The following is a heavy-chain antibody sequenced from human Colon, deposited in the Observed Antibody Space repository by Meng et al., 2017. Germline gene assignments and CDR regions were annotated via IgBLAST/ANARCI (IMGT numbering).Heavy chain of an antibody. CDR3: ARDSGVVTPILDY. CDR2: IWYDGSRR. J-gene: IGHJ4*02. V-gene: IGHV3-33*01. CDR1: GYRFSGYG. Sequence: GESLKISCEATGYRFSGYGMHWVRRAPGKGLEWVAVIWYDGSRRYYGDSVKGRFTISRDDSRDTLYRQMNSLRAEDTAVYYCARDSGVVTPILDYWGQGTLVTVSS. D-gene: IGHD2-21*02.